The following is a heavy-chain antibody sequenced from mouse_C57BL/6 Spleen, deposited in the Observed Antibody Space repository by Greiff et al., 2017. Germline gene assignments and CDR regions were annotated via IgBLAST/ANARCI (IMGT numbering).Heavy chain of an antibody. J-gene: IGHJ4*01. V-gene: IGHV1-82*01. Sequence: QVQLKQSGPELVKPGASVKISCKASGYAFSSSWMNWVKQRPGKGLEWIGRIYPGDGDTNYNGKFKGKATLTADKSSSTAYMQRSSLTSEDSAVYFCARYYYSNYDAMDYWGQGTSVTVSS. CDR1: GYAFSSSW. CDR3: ARYYYSNYDAMDY. D-gene: IGHD2-5*01. CDR2: IYPGDGDT.